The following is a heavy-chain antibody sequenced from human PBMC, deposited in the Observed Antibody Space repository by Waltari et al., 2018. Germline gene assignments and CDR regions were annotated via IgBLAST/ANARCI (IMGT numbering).Heavy chain of an antibody. J-gene: IGHJ3*01. CDR2: FTSEGNT. CDR3: ATRIIARGAFDF. D-gene: IGHD6-6*01. CDR1: GLRFSNYV. V-gene: IGHV3-23*01. Sequence: EVQLLESGGDLVQPGGSLRLSCVVSGLRFSNYVMGWVRQTPGGGLEWVSAFTSEGNTLYADSVKGRFTISRDIPKNSMHLQMNSLRAEDTAVYFCATRIIARGAFDFWGQGTMVTVSS.